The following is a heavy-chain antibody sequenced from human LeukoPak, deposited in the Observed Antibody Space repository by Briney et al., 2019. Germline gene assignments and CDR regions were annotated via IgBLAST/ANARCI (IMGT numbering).Heavy chain of an antibody. V-gene: IGHV5-51*01. Sequence: KCGESLKISCKGSGYSFTSYWIGWVRQMPGKGLEWMGIIYPGDSDTRYSPSFQGQVTISADKSISTAYLQWSSLKASDTAMYYCARQGGYYYGSGNWFDPWGQGTLVTVSS. CDR3: ARQGGYYYGSGNWFDP. J-gene: IGHJ5*02. CDR2: IYPGDSDT. D-gene: IGHD3-10*01. CDR1: GYSFTSYW.